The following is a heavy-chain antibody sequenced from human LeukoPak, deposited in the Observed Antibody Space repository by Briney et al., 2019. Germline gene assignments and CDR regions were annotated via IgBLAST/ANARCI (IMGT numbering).Heavy chain of an antibody. J-gene: IGHJ5*02. CDR2: ISGSGGST. Sequence: GGSLRLSCAASGFTFSSYAMHWVRQAPGKGLEWVSAISGSGGSTYYADSVKGRFTISRDNSKNTLYLQMNSLRAEDTAVYYCAKDSRKQWLVDWFDPWGQGTLVTVSS. V-gene: IGHV3-23*01. D-gene: IGHD6-19*01. CDR1: GFTFSSYA. CDR3: AKDSRKQWLVDWFDP.